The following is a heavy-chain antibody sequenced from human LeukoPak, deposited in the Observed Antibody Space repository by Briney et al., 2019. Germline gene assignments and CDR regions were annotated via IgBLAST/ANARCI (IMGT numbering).Heavy chain of an antibody. Sequence: GGSLRLSCAASGFTFSSYAMHWVRQAPGKGLEYVSAISSNGGSTYYANSVKGRFTISRDNSKNTLYLQMGSLRAEDMAVYYCARVTVGIAAAGTGNYYYYYYMDVWGKGTTVTVSS. J-gene: IGHJ6*03. CDR2: ISSNGGST. CDR1: GFTFSSYA. D-gene: IGHD6-13*01. CDR3: ARVTVGIAAAGTGNYYYYYYMDV. V-gene: IGHV3-64*01.